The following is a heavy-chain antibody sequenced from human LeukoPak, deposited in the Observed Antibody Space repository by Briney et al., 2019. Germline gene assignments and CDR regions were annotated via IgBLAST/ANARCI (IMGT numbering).Heavy chain of an antibody. D-gene: IGHD3-3*01. CDR1: GFTFSSYW. CDR3: AKLREIPVFGVVTKSTSYFDY. Sequence: GGSLRLSCAASGFTFSSYWMSWVRQAPGKGLELVANIKQDRSEKYYVDSVKGRFTISRDNAKNSLYLQMNSLRAEDTAVYYCAKLREIPVFGVVTKSTSYFDYWGQGTLVTVSS. CDR2: IKQDRSEK. V-gene: IGHV3-7*01. J-gene: IGHJ4*02.